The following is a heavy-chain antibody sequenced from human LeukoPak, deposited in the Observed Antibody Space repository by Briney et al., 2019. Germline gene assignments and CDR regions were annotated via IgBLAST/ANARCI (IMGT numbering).Heavy chain of an antibody. J-gene: IGHJ6*02. V-gene: IGHV1-24*01. Sequence: ASVKVSCKVSGYTLTELSMHWVRQAPGQGLEWMGGFDPEDGETIYAQKFQGRVTMTEDTSTDTAYMELSSLRSEDTAVYYCATATQDEPGYSSSWSHYYYGMDVWGQGTTVTVSS. D-gene: IGHD6-13*01. CDR1: GYTLTELS. CDR2: FDPEDGET. CDR3: ATATQDEPGYSSSWSHYYYGMDV.